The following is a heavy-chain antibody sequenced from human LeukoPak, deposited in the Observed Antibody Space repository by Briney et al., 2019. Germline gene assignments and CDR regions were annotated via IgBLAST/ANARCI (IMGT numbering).Heavy chain of an antibody. CDR3: AKAAIEQWLVKVDHFDY. V-gene: IGHV3-23*01. CDR2: IIPSGHTT. J-gene: IGHJ4*02. D-gene: IGHD6-19*01. Sequence: GGSLRLSCVASGFTFSSHGMNWVRQAPGKGLEWVSGIIPSGHTTYYADSVRGRFTISRDNSRNTVYLQMNSLRAEDTAVYYCAKAAIEQWLVKVDHFDYWGQGTLVTVSS. CDR1: GFTFSSHG.